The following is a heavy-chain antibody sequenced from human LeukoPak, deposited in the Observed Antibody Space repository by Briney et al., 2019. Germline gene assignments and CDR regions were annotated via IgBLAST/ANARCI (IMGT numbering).Heavy chain of an antibody. J-gene: IGHJ6*02. V-gene: IGHV4-59*01. CDR1: GGSISSYY. D-gene: IGHD5-24*01. Sequence: SETLSLTCTVSGGSISSYYWSWIRQPPGKGLEWIGYIYYSGSTNYNPSLKSRVTISVDTSKNQFSLKLSSVTAADTAVYYCARELGDGYNSGYYYGMDVWGQGTTVTVSS. CDR3: ARELGDGYNSGYYYGMDV. CDR2: IYYSGST.